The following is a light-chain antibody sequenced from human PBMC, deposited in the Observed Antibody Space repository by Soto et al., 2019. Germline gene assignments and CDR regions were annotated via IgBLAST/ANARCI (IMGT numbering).Light chain of an antibody. CDR2: AAS. CDR3: QQYDERPPTLS. CDR1: QSVSTN. V-gene: IGKV3-15*01. J-gene: IGKJ4*01. Sequence: EIVMTHSPATLSVSPGERATLSCRASQSVSTNLAWYQQKPGQSTRLLIYAASVRATGIPARFSGSGSGTEFNLTISSLQSEDFAVYYCQQYDERPPTLSLGGGTKVEIK.